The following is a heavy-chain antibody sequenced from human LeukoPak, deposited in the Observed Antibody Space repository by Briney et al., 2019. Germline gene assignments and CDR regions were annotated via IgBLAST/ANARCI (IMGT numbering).Heavy chain of an antibody. Sequence: GVSLRLSCSASGFTFSSYAMHWVRQAPGKGLEYVSAISSNGGSTYYADSVKGRFTISRDNSKNTLYLQMSSLRAEDTAVYYCVKDPHGDYVHWFDPWGQGTLVTVSS. D-gene: IGHD4-17*01. V-gene: IGHV3-64D*06. J-gene: IGHJ5*02. CDR2: ISSNGGST. CDR1: GFTFSSYA. CDR3: VKDPHGDYVHWFDP.